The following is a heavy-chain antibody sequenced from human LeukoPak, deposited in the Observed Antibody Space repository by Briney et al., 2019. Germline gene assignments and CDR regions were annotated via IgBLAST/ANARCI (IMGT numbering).Heavy chain of an antibody. CDR3: TKGVLGGTQSVSAGLDS. V-gene: IGHV3-23*01. D-gene: IGHD3-16*01. Sequence: PGGSLRLSCAASGFTFSSYAMSWVRQAPGKGLEWVSVISGNGGSTYYADSVKGRFTISRDNSKNTLYLQMNSLRAEDTAVYYCTKGVLGGTQSVSAGLDSWGQGTLVTVSS. CDR1: GFTFSSYA. CDR2: ISGNGGST. J-gene: IGHJ4*02.